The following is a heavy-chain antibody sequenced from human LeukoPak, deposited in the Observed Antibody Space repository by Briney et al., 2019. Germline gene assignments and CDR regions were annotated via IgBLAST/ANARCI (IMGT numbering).Heavy chain of an antibody. Sequence: PSETLSLTCAVDGGSFSGYYWSWIRQPPGKGLEWIGEINHSGSTNYNPSLKGRVTISVATSKNQFSLKLSSVTAADTAVYCCARAQDRDYDSSGNPKYFDYWGQGTLVTVSS. V-gene: IGHV4-34*01. D-gene: IGHD3-22*01. CDR3: ARAQDRDYDSSGNPKYFDY. CDR1: GGSFSGYY. CDR2: INHSGST. J-gene: IGHJ4*02.